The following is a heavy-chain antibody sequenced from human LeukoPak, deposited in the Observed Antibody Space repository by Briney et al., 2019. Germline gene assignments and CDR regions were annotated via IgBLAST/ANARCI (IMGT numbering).Heavy chain of an antibody. Sequence: PGGSLRLSCAASGFTFSSYGMHWVRQAPGKGLEWVAVIWYDGSNKYYADSVKGRFTISRDNSKNTLYLQMNSLRAEDTAVYYCARGAVDVVVVAAALDYWGQGTLVTVSS. CDR1: GFTFSSYG. CDR3: ARGAVDVVVVAAALDY. D-gene: IGHD2-15*01. V-gene: IGHV3-33*01. J-gene: IGHJ4*02. CDR2: IWYDGSNK.